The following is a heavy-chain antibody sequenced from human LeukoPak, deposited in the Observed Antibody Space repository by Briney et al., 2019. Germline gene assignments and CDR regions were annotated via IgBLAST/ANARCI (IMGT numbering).Heavy chain of an antibody. CDR3: AKDAKPYYYDSSGYYYAGAFDI. CDR2: INWNGGST. V-gene: IGHV3-20*04. J-gene: IGHJ3*02. Sequence: PGGSLRLSCAASGFTFDDFAMSWVRQAPGKGLEWVSGINWNGGSTGYADSVKGRFTISRDNSKNTLHLQMNSLRAEDTAVYYCAKDAKPYYYDSSGYYYAGAFDIWGQGTMVTVSS. CDR1: GFTFDDFA. D-gene: IGHD3-22*01.